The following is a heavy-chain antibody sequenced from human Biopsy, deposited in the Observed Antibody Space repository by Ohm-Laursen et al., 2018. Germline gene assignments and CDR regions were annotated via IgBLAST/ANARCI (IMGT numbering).Heavy chain of an antibody. V-gene: IGHV4-4*07. CDR1: GGSISSYY. J-gene: IGHJ1*01. D-gene: IGHD4/OR15-4a*01. Sequence: TLSLTCTVSGGSISSYYWNWIRQPAGGGLEYIGRLYTTGSTNYNPSLRSRVTMSADTSKNQFSLNLRSVTAAGTAVYFCARSIDYGNSYFQYWGQGILVTVSS. CDR3: ARSIDYGNSYFQY. CDR2: LYTTGST.